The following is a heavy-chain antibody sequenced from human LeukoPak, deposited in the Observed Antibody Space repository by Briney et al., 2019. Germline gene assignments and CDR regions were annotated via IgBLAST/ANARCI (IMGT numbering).Heavy chain of an antibody. Sequence: ASVKVSCKVSGYTLTELSMHWVRQAPGKGLEWMGGFDPEDGETIYAQKFQGRVTMTADNSTDTAYMELSSLRSEDTAVYYCATLGSYSSSLDPWGQGTLVTVSS. J-gene: IGHJ5*02. CDR1: GYTLTELS. D-gene: IGHD6-13*01. CDR2: FDPEDGET. CDR3: ATLGSYSSSLDP. V-gene: IGHV1-24*01.